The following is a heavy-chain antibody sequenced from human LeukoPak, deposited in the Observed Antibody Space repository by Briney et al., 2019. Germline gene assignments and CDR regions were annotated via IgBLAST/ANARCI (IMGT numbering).Heavy chain of an antibody. CDR3: ARPRTRMAKDFDY. CDR1: GYTFTGYY. CDR2: INPNSGGT. J-gene: IGHJ4*02. D-gene: IGHD1-14*01. Sequence: ASVKVSCKASGYTFTGYYMHWVRQAPGQGLEWMGWINPNSGGTNYAQKFQGRVTMTRDTSISTAYMELSRLRSDDTVVYYCARPRTRMAKDFDYWGQGTLVTVSS. V-gene: IGHV1-2*02.